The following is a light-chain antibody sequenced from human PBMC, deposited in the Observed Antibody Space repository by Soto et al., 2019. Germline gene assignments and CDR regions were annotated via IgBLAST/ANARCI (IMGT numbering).Light chain of an antibody. V-gene: IGKV3-11*01. CDR2: DTS. J-gene: IGKJ5*01. CDR1: QSVSSY. CDR3: QQRSSWPRIT. Sequence: EIVLTQSPATLSLSPGQRATLSCRASQSVSSYLVWYQQKPGQAPRLLIYDTSTRATGIPARFSGSGSGTDFTLTISSLEPEDFAVYYCQQRSSWPRITVGQGTRLEIK.